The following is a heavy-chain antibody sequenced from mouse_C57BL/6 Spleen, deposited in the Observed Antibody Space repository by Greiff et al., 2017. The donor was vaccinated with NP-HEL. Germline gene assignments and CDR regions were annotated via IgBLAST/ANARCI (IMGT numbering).Heavy chain of an antibody. Sequence: DVMLVESGGGLVKPGGSLKLSCAASGFTFSSYAMSWVRQTPEKRLEWVATISDGGSYTYYPDNVKGRFTISRDNAKNNLYLQMSHLKSEDTAMYYCARERGLLRFAYWGQGTLVTVSA. J-gene: IGHJ3*01. CDR3: ARERGLLRFAY. D-gene: IGHD1-1*01. CDR1: GFTFSSYA. V-gene: IGHV5-4*01. CDR2: ISDGGSYT.